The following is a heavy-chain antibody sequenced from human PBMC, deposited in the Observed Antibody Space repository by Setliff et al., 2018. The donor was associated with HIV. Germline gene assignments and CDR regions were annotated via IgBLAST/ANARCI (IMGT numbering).Heavy chain of an antibody. J-gene: IGHJ4*02. D-gene: IGHD2-15*01. CDR3: ARDPPVVVRHLFDL. CDR1: GYMFIAYG. Sequence: ASVKVSCKTSGYMFIAYGMSWVRRAPGQGLEWMGWIGPYNGRAEYAQEFQGRVSLTIDTSASTAYMELRSLRSDDTAVYYCARDPPVVVRHLFDLWGQGTLVTVSS. V-gene: IGHV1-18*01. CDR2: IGPYNGRA.